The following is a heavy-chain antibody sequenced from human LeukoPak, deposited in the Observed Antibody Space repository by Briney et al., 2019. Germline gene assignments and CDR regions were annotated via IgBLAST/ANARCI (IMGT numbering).Heavy chain of an antibody. CDR3: ARDRGLYTGSYPIDY. D-gene: IGHD1-26*01. CDR2: ISTYNGDT. Sequence: ASVKVSCKASGYTFTSYGFSWVRQAPGQGLEWMGWISTYNGDTNYAQKLQGRATMTTDTSTSTAYMELRSLRSDDTAVYYCARDRGLYTGSYPIDYWGQGTLVIVSS. J-gene: IGHJ4*02. V-gene: IGHV1-18*01. CDR1: GYTFTSYG.